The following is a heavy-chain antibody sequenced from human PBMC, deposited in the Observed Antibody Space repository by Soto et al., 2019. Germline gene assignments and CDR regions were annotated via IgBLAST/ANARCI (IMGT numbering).Heavy chain of an antibody. CDR2: INHSGST. Sequence: QVQLQQWGAGLLKPSETLSLTCAVYGGSFSGYYWSWIRQPPGKGLEWIGEINHSGSTNYNPSLKSRVTISVDTSKNQFSLKLSSVTAADTAVYYCARGDDILTGYYWFDYWGQGTLVTVSS. D-gene: IGHD3-9*01. CDR3: ARGDDILTGYYWFDY. CDR1: GGSFSGYY. J-gene: IGHJ4*02. V-gene: IGHV4-34*01.